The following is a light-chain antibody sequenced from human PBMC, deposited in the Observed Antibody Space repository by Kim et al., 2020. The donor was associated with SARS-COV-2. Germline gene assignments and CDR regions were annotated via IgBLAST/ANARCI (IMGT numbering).Light chain of an antibody. CDR3: QQCKGAPWT. V-gene: IGKV1-27*01. CDR2: AAS. J-gene: IGKJ1*01. Sequence: SEGGRVNITCRASQGISNYLALYQQKPGKVPKLLIYAASALRSGVPSRFSGSGSATDFTLNITSLQPEDVAVYYCQQCKGAPWTFGHGTKVEIK. CDR1: QGISNY.